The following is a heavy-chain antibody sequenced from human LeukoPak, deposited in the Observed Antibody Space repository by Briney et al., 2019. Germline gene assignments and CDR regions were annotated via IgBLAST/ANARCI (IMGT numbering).Heavy chain of an antibody. CDR2: ISYDGSNK. J-gene: IGHJ4*02. V-gene: IGHV3-30*03. D-gene: IGHD3-10*01. CDR1: GFTFGSYG. Sequence: GGSLRLSCAAAGFTFGSYGMHWVRQAPGKGLEWVAVISYDGSNKYYADSVKGRFTISRDNSKNTLYLQMNSLRAEDTAVYYCAILMLRGFRGFDYWGQGTLVTVSS. CDR3: AILMLRGFRGFDY.